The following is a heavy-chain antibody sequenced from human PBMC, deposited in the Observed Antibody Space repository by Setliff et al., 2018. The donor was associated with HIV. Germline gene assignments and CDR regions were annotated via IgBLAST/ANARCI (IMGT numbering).Heavy chain of an antibody. Sequence: ASVKVSCKASGYTFTTYAIHWVRQAPGQRLEFMGWINAGNGNTKYSQRFQGRVTITRDTSASTAYLELSSLRSEDTAVYYCARPMFYDGTVVWGQGTLVTVSS. J-gene: IGHJ4*02. D-gene: IGHD1-1*01. CDR2: INAGNGNT. CDR1: GYTFTTYA. V-gene: IGHV1-3*01. CDR3: ARPMFYDGTVV.